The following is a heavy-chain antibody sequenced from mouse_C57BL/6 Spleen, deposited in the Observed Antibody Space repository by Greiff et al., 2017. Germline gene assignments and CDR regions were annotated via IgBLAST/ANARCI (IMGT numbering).Heavy chain of an antibody. J-gene: IGHJ1*03. Sequence: EVQGVESGGGLVQPGGSLSLSCAASGFTFTDYYMSWVRQPPGKALEWLGFIRNKANGYTTEYSASVKGRFTISRDNSQSILYLQMNALRAEDSATYYCARSSYYGSGYFDVWGTGTTVTVSS. V-gene: IGHV7-3*01. CDR2: IRNKANGYTT. CDR3: ARSSYYGSGYFDV. D-gene: IGHD1-1*01. CDR1: GFTFTDYY.